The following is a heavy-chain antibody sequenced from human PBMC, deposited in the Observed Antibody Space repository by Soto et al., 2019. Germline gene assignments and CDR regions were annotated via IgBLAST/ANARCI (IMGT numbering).Heavy chain of an antibody. CDR2: ISYSGSA. D-gene: IGHD2-15*01. CDR1: GGSISRGNYY. J-gene: IGHJ4*02. CDR3: ATMGTPATGLYYFDY. V-gene: IGHV4-30-4*01. Sequence: PXXTLCLACTVGGGSISRGNYYWSSIRQPPGKGLEWIGFISYSGSAYYNPSLKSRVTISVDTSKNQFSLNLSFVTAEDTAVYYCATMGTPATGLYYFDYWGQGTLVTVSS.